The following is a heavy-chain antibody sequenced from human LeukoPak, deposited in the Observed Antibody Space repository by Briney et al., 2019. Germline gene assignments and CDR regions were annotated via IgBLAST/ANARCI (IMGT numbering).Heavy chain of an antibody. CDR2: IRSTANGYAT. CDR1: GFTFSGSA. J-gene: IGHJ4*02. Sequence: GGSLRLSCAASGFTFSGSALHWVRQASGKVLEWVGRIRSTANGYATAYAASVKGRFTISRDDSKNTAYLQMDSLKTEDTAVYYCTGNYYGSGSYADFDYWGQGTLVTVSS. V-gene: IGHV3-73*01. CDR3: TGNYYGSGSYADFDY. D-gene: IGHD3-10*01.